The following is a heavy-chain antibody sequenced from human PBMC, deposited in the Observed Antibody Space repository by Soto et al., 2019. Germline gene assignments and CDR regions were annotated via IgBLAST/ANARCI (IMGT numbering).Heavy chain of an antibody. Sequence: GASVKVSCKASGYTFTSYGISWVRQAPGQGIEWMGWISGYTGNTNYAQKVRGRVTLTTDTSTSTAYMELTSLTPDDTAVYYCARDERGSGSYFGRLNWFDPWGQGTLVTVSS. CDR1: GYTFTSYG. D-gene: IGHD3-10*01. V-gene: IGHV1-18*01. J-gene: IGHJ5*02. CDR2: ISGYTGNT. CDR3: ARDERGSGSYFGRLNWFDP.